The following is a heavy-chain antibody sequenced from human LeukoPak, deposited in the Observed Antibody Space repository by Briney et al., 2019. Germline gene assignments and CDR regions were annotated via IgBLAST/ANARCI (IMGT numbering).Heavy chain of an antibody. CDR2: IYYSGST. CDR1: GRSISSYY. J-gene: IGHJ4*02. V-gene: IGHV4-59*08. D-gene: IGHD6-13*01. CDR3: ERHSSSWYYFDY. Sequence: KPSETLSLTCTVSGRSISSYYWSWIRQPPGKGLEWIGYIYYSGSTNYNPSLKSRVTISVDTSMNQFSLNLSSVTAADTAVYYCERHSSSWYYFDYWGQGTLVTVSS.